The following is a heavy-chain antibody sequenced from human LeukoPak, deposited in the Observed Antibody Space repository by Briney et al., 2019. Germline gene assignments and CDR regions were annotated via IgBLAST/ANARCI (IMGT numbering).Heavy chain of an antibody. CDR1: GFTFTSYS. Sequence: GGSLRLSCVASGFTFTSYSMTWVRQAPGKGLEWVSAISGSGGSTYYADSVKGRFTISRDNSKNTLYLQMNSLRAEDTAVYYCAKEGGYSYGYWDYWGQGTLVTVSS. CDR2: ISGSGGST. CDR3: AKEGGYSYGYWDY. J-gene: IGHJ4*02. D-gene: IGHD5-18*01. V-gene: IGHV3-23*01.